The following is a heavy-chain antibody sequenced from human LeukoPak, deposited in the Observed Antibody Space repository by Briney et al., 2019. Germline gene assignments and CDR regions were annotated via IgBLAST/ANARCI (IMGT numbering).Heavy chain of an antibody. CDR3: AREVYDFWSGYPFDY. D-gene: IGHD3-3*01. V-gene: IGHV1-2*02. J-gene: IGHJ4*02. CDR2: INPNRGGT. CDR1: GYTFTGYY. Sequence: GASVKVSCKASGYTFTGYYMHWVRQAPGQGLEWMGWINPNRGGTNYAQKFQGRVTMTRDTSISTAYMELSRLRSDDTAVYYCAREVYDFWSGYPFDYWGQGTLVTVSS.